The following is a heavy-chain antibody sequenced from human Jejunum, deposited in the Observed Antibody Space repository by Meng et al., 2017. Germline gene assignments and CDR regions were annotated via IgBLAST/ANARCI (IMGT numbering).Heavy chain of an antibody. CDR2: MNPNSGNT. Sequence: VQLIEAGAEMRGPGASVKFSCKASGYSFTGYFMHWVRRAPGQGFEWMGWMNPNSGNTGYAQKFQGRVTITRNTSISTAYIDLSSLRSEDTAIYYCARRHIVVVTATHRKYFQHWGQGTLVTVSS. D-gene: IGHD2-21*02. J-gene: IGHJ1*01. CDR1: GYSFTGYF. V-gene: IGHV1-8*03. CDR3: ARRHIVVVTATHRKYFQH.